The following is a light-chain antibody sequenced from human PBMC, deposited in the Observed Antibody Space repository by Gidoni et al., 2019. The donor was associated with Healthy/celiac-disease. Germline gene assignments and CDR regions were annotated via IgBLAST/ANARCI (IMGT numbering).Light chain of an antibody. Sequence: DIQLTQSPSSLSASVGDRVTITCRASQSISSYLNWYQQKPGKAPKLLIYAASSLQSGVPSRFSGSGSGTDFTLTIRSSQPEDFATYYCQQSYSTPCSFGQGTKLEIK. CDR2: AAS. V-gene: IGKV1-39*01. CDR1: QSISSY. J-gene: IGKJ2*04. CDR3: QQSYSTPCS.